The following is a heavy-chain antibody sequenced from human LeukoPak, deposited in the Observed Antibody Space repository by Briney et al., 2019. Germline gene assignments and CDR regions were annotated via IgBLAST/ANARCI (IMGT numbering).Heavy chain of an antibody. Sequence: GGSLRLSCAASGFTFSSYAMHWVRQAPGKGLEWVAVISYDGSNKYYADSVKGRFTISRDNSKNTLYLQMNSLRAEDTAVYYCARGEVGAPSGAFDIWGQGTMVTVPS. J-gene: IGHJ3*02. V-gene: IGHV3-30-3*01. D-gene: IGHD1-26*01. CDR2: ISYDGSNK. CDR1: GFTFSSYA. CDR3: ARGEVGAPSGAFDI.